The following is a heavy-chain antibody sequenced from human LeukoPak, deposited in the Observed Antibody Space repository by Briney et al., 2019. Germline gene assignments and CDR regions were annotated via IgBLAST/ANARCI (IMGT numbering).Heavy chain of an antibody. CDR2: ISSSSSYI. D-gene: IGHD4-17*01. Sequence: PGGSLRLSCAASGFTFSSYSMNWVRQAPGKGLEWVSSISSSSSYIYYADSVKGRITISGDNAKNSLYLQMNSLRAKDTAVYYCARDRVPFYGDYRGIDYMDVWGKGTTVTVSS. V-gene: IGHV3-21*01. CDR3: ARDRVPFYGDYRGIDYMDV. CDR1: GFTFSSYS. J-gene: IGHJ6*03.